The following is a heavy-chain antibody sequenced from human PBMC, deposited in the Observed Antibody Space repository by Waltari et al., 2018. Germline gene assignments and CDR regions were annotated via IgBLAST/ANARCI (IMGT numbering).Heavy chain of an antibody. CDR1: GGSITTITYF. J-gene: IGHJ4*01. CDR3: ARGLGAIY. V-gene: IGHV4-39*07. D-gene: IGHD3-16*01. Sequence: QVQMQESGPGLVRPSETLSLTCAVSGGSITTITYFWGWIRQPPGKGLEWIGSFSYNGNIYYNPSLKRRVTISGDTSKNQISLLLSSVTAADTAVYYCARGLGAIYWGHGTPVTVSS. CDR2: FSYNGNI.